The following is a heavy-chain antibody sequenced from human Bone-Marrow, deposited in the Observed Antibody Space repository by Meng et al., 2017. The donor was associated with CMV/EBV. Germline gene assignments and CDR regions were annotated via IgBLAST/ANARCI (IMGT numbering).Heavy chain of an antibody. J-gene: IGHJ4*02. CDR2: ISGSGGST. CDR3: VKGGHLGDY. D-gene: IGHD3-10*01. V-gene: IGHV3-23*01. Sequence: GESLKISRAASGFTFSSYAMSWVRQAPGKGLEWVSAISGSGGSTYYADSVKGRFTISRDNAKNTLYLQMNTLRAEDTAVYYCVKGGHLGDYWGQGTLVTVSS. CDR1: GFTFSSYA.